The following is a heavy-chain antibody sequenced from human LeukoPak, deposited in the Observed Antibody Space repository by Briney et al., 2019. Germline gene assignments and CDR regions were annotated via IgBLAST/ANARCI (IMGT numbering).Heavy chain of an antibody. D-gene: IGHD5/OR15-5a*01. J-gene: IGHJ4*02. CDR2: ISNSGDDI. CDR3: ARGLPSAPGVGDY. V-gene: IGHV3-48*03. Sequence: PGGSLRLSCVASGFTFSSYEMDWVRQAPGKGLEWISYISNSGDDIYYADSVKGRFTISRDNAKDSLYLQINSLRAEDTAVYYCARGLPSAPGVGDYWGQGTLVTVSS. CDR1: GFTFSSYE.